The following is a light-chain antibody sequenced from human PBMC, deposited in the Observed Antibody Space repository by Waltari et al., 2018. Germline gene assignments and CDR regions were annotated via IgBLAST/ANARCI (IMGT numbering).Light chain of an antibody. J-gene: IGKJ3*01. Sequence: DIRMTQSPSPLSASLGDRVTVTCRASQNIMTYLNWYQHKPGNAPELLIYSASKLQRGVPSRFSGSGSGTEFTLTISSLQPADFATYYCQQSYSVPFTFGPGTNVDRK. CDR2: SAS. CDR3: QQSYSVPFT. V-gene: IGKV1-39*01. CDR1: QNIMTY.